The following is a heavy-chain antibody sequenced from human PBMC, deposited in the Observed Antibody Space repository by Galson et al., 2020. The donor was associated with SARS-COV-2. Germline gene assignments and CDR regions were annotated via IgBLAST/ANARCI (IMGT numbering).Heavy chain of an antibody. Sequence: SETLSLTCTVSGGSISNGDYSWSWIRQPPGQGLEWIGYIYNSGNTFYNPSLKSRLTISIDTSKNQFSLKIKSVTAADTAVYYCATGRSGYYYLASWGLGALVTVSS. CDR2: IYNSGNT. V-gene: IGHV4-30-4*07. D-gene: IGHD3-3*01. CDR3: ATGRSGYYYLAS. J-gene: IGHJ4*02. CDR1: GGSISNGDYS.